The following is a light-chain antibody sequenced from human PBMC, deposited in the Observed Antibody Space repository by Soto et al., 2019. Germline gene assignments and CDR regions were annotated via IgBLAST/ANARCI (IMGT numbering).Light chain of an antibody. CDR2: DAS. J-gene: IGKJ1*01. Sequence: DVQMTQSPSTLSASIGDRVTITCRASESIGLWLAWYQEKPGQAPKPLVYDASSLQSGVSSRFSGSGSGTEFTLTISSLKPDDFATYSCHQYSVFPWTFGQGTKVGIK. V-gene: IGKV1-5*01. CDR3: HQYSVFPWT. CDR1: ESIGLW.